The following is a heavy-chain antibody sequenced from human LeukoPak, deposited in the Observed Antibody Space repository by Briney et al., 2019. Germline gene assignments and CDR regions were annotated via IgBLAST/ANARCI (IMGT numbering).Heavy chain of an antibody. CDR1: GGSFSGYY. CDR3: AKDAKGYSGYDAFSYYFDY. V-gene: IGHV4-34*01. Sequence: PSETLSLTCAVYGGSFSGYYWSWIRQPPGKGLEWIGEINHSGSTNYNPSLKSRVTISVDTSKNQFSLKLSSVTAEDTAVYYCAKDAKGYSGYDAFSYYFDYWGQGTLVTVSS. CDR2: INHSGST. D-gene: IGHD5-12*01. J-gene: IGHJ4*02.